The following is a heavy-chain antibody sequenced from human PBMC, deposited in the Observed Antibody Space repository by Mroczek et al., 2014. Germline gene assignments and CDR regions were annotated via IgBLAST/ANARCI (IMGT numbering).Heavy chain of an antibody. CDR3: ARVVGGSGSYNASPFDP. V-gene: IGHV4-30-2*01. CDR1: GGSISSGGYS. CDR2: IYHSGST. D-gene: IGHD3-10*01. J-gene: IGHJ5*02. Sequence: QVQLQESGSGLVKPSQTLSLTYAVSGGSISSGGYSWSWIRQPPGKGLEWIGYIYHSGSTYYNPSLKSRVTISVDRSKNQFSLKLSSVTAADTAVYYCARVVGGSGSYNASPFDPWGQGTLVTVSS.